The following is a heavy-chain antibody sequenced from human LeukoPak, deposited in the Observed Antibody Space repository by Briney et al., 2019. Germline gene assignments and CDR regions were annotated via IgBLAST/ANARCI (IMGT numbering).Heavy chain of an antibody. J-gene: IGHJ3*02. CDR3: ARILSSSHAFDI. D-gene: IGHD6-13*01. Sequence: GGSLRLSCAASGFTFISSDMNWVRQAPGTGLEWVASISSNSRNTHYADSLKGRFTISRDNAKNSLYLQMNSLRAEDTAVYYCARILSSSHAFDIWGQGTMVTVSS. V-gene: IGHV3-21*01. CDR2: ISSNSRNT. CDR1: GFTFISSD.